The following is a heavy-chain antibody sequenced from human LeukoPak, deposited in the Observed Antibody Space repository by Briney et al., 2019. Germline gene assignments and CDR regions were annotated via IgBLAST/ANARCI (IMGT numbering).Heavy chain of an antibody. CDR1: GYTFTSNY. D-gene: IGHD1-1*01. J-gene: IGHJ4*02. CDR2: ISPSGGST. V-gene: IGHV1-46*01. CDR3: ARTGTTLSRFPFDY. Sequence: ASVKVSCKAFGYTFTSNYMHWVRQAPGQGPEWMGVISPSGGSTTYAQKFQGRVTLTRDMSTSTDYLELSSLRSEDTAVYYCARTGTTLSRFPFDYWGQGTLVTVSS.